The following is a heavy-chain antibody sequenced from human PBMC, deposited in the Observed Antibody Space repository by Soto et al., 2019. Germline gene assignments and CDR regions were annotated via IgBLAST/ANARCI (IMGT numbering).Heavy chain of an antibody. CDR2: ITWNCVNI. V-gene: IGHV3-9*01. CDR1: GFTFDEYA. Sequence: EVQLVESGGGLVQPGRSLRLSCAGSGFTFDEYAMHWVRQAPGKGLEWVASITWNCVNIGYADSVKGRFTISRDNAKNYLYLQMNNLRAEDTAVYYCAKVAPHRSGHSDSFQHWGQGTLVTVSS. J-gene: IGHJ1*01. CDR3: AKVAPHRSGHSDSFQH. D-gene: IGHD6-19*01.